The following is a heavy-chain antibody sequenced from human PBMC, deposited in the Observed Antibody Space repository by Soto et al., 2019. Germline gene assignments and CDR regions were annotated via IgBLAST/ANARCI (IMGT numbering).Heavy chain of an antibody. CDR1: GFTFSHYA. CDR3: AKDLISSPGFSRVVVAITCLQH. CDR2: ISYSGGNT. J-gene: IGHJ1*01. Sequence: GSLRLSCAASGFTFSHYAMSWVRQAPGKGLEWVSSISYSGGNTFYADSVKGRFTISRDNSNNTLNLQMNSLRAEDTAVYYCAKDLISSPGFSRVVVAITCLQHWGQRSLVTVSS. D-gene: IGHD3-22*01. V-gene: IGHV3-23*01.